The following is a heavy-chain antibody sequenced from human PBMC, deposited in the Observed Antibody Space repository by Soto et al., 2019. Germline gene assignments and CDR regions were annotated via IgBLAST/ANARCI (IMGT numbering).Heavy chain of an antibody. CDR2: IYHSGST. Sequence: QLQLQESGSGLVKPSQTLSLTCAVSGGSISSGGYSWSWIRQPPGKGLEWIGYIYHSGSTSYNQARPTRVTISVDSSKNQYSRTLSSVTAAAKAVSDCARVPTPWGPATLVTVSS. CDR3: ARVPTP. J-gene: IGHJ5*02. V-gene: IGHV4-30-2*01. CDR1: GGSISSGGYS.